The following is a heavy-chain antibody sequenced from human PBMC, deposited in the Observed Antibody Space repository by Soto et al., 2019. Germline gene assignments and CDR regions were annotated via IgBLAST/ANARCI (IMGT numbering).Heavy chain of an antibody. D-gene: IGHD5-18*01. Sequence: QVQLVQSVAEVKKPGSSVKVSCKASGGTFSSYAISWVRQAPGQGLEWMGGIIPIFGTANYAQKFQGRVTITADESTSTAYMELSSLRSEDTAVYYCARAANTAMGPRQFYYYYYGMDVWGQGTTVTVSS. CDR2: IIPIFGTA. V-gene: IGHV1-69*01. CDR3: ARAANTAMGPRQFYYYYYGMDV. CDR1: GGTFSSYA. J-gene: IGHJ6*02.